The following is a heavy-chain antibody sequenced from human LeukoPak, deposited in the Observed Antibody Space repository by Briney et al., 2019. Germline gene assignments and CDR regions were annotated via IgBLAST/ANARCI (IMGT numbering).Heavy chain of an antibody. CDR2: ISAYNGNT. Sequence: ASVKVSCKASGYTFTSYGISWVRQAPGQGLEWMGWISAYNGNTNYAQKLQGRVTMTTDTSTSTAYMELRSLRSDDTAVYYCARVFTMVWGYRGFDYWGQGTLVTVSS. CDR3: ARVFTMVWGYRGFDY. J-gene: IGHJ4*02. V-gene: IGHV1-18*04. CDR1: GYTFTSYG. D-gene: IGHD3-10*01.